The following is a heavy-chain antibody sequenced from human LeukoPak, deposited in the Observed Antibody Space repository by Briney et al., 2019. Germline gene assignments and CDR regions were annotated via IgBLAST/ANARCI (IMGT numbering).Heavy chain of an antibody. V-gene: IGHV3-48*01. CDR2: ISSSGSTI. D-gene: IGHD2-15*01. Sequence: GGSLRLSCAASGFTFSSYAMNWVRQAPGKGLEWVSYISSSGSTIYYADSVKGRFTISSDNAKNSLYLQMNSLRAEDTAVYYCARDPRGYCSGGSCHKPYYFDYWGQGTLVTVSS. CDR1: GFTFSSYA. J-gene: IGHJ4*02. CDR3: ARDPRGYCSGGSCHKPYYFDY.